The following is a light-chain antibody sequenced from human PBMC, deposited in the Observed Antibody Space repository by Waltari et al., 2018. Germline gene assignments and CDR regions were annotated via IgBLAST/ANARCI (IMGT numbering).Light chain of an antibody. CDR2: EVS. CDR1: SSDVGGFDY. Sequence: QSALTQPPSASGSPGQSVTISCTGTSSDVGGFDYVSWYQQHPGKVPRLMIYEVSKRSSGVPVRFSGSKSGNAASRTVSGLQVEDEADYYCSSFAGSSQMLFGGGTKLTVL. V-gene: IGLV2-8*01. J-gene: IGLJ2*01. CDR3: SSFAGSSQML.